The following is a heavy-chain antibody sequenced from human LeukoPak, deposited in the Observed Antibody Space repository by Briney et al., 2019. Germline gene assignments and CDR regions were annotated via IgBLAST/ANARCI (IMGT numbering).Heavy chain of an antibody. V-gene: IGHV4-59*02. CDR2: IYYSGST. CDR3: ARDSSGWYHWFDP. CDR1: GFTVSSNY. J-gene: IGHJ5*02. D-gene: IGHD6-19*01. Sequence: GSLRLSCAASGFTVSSNYMSWVRQAPGKGLEWIGYIYYSGSTNYNPSLKSRVTISVDTSKNQFSLKLSSVTAADTAVYYCARDSSGWYHWFDPWGQGTLVTVSS.